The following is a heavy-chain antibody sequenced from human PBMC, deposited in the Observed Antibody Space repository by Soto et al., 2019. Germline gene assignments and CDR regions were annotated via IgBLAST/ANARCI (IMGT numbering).Heavy chain of an antibody. CDR1: GFSLRRCS. V-gene: IGHV3-21*01. J-gene: IGHJ4*02. CDR3: ARDQPAAGVFDY. CDR2: ISSSSSYI. D-gene: IGHD6-13*01. Sequence: XXSLRLYCAACGFSLRRCSMHWVRQAPGKGLEWVSSISSSSSYIYYADSVKGRFTISRDNAKNSLYLQMNRLRAEDTAVYYCARDQPAAGVFDYWGQGTLVTVSS.